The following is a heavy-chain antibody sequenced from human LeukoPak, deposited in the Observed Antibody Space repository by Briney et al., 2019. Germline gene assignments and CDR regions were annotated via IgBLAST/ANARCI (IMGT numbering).Heavy chain of an antibody. CDR1: GGSISSYY. J-gene: IGHJ4*02. CDR2: IYYSGST. Sequence: PSQTLSLTCTVSGGSISSYYWSWIRQPPGKGLEWIGYIYYSGSTNYNPSLKGRVTISVDTSKNQFSLKLSSVTAADTAVYYCAGHSSGWHYYFDYWGQGTLVTVSS. D-gene: IGHD6-19*01. CDR3: AGHSSGWHYYFDY. V-gene: IGHV4-59*08.